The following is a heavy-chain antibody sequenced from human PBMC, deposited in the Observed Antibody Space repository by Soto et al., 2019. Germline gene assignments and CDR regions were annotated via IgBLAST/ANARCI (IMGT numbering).Heavy chain of an antibody. Sequence: EPQLLEAGGGLGHPGGSLRLSCAASGFTCSSYGMSWVRQAPGKGLEWVAAISGSGASTYYAESVRGRSTISRDNSTKTVDLQMNSLRAEDTAVYYCAKFYCISTMCQAPAAKSTGGFEIWGQGTLVTVS. CDR3: AKFYCISTMCQAPAAKSTGGFEI. D-gene: IGHD2-2*01. CDR2: ISGSGAST. CDR1: GFTCSSYG. V-gene: IGHV3-23*01. J-gene: IGHJ3*02.